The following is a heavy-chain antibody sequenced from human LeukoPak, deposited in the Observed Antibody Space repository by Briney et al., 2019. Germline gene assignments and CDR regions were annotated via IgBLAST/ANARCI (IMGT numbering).Heavy chain of an antibody. D-gene: IGHD2-2*01. CDR3: AEWAGYCSGTSCHYYFDY. J-gene: IGHJ4*02. CDR1: GFTFSSYG. CDR2: ISYDGSNK. V-gene: IGHV3-30*03. Sequence: GRSLRLSCAASGFTFSSYGMHWARQAPGKGLEWVAVISYDGSNKYYADSVKGRFTISRDNSKNTLYLQMNSLRAEDTAVYYCAEWAGYCSGTSCHYYFDYWGQGSLVTVSS.